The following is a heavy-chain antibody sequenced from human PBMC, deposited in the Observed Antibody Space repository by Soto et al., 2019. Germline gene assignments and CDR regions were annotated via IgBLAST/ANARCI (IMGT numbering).Heavy chain of an antibody. J-gene: IGHJ4*02. Sequence: SETLSLTCTVSGGSISSSSYYWGLIRQPPGKGLEWIGSIYYSGSTYYNPSLKSRVTISVDTSKNRFSLKLSSVTAADTAVYYCARGEYGDYFDYWGQGTLVTVSS. CDR2: IYYSGST. D-gene: IGHD3-16*01. CDR3: ARGEYGDYFDY. CDR1: GGSISSSSYY. V-gene: IGHV4-39*01.